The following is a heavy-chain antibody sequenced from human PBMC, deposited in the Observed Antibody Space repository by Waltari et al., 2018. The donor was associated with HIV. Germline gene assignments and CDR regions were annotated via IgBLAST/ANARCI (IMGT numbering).Heavy chain of an antibody. D-gene: IGHD3-22*01. J-gene: IGHJ3*02. CDR3: ASLNYYDSSGYYYVRPAAAFDI. V-gene: IGHV3-53*01. Sequence: EVQLVESGGGLIQPGGSLRLSCAASGFTVSSNYMSWVRQAPGKGLEWVSVIYSGGSTYYADSVKGRFTISRDNSKNTLYLQMNSLRAEDTAVYYCASLNYYDSSGYYYVRPAAAFDIWGQGTMVTVSS. CDR1: GFTVSSNY. CDR2: IYSGGST.